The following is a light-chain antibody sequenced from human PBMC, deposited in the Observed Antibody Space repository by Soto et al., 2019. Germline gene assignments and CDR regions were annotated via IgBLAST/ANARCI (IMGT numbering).Light chain of an antibody. CDR2: DAS. Sequence: DIQLTQSPSSLSASVGDRVTITCQASQDINNYLNWYQQKPGKDPKLLIFDASSVETGVPSRFSGSGSGTHFTFTISSLEPEDIATYHCQQYEDLPLTFGGGTRVELK. V-gene: IGKV1-33*01. CDR3: QQYEDLPLT. J-gene: IGKJ4*01. CDR1: QDINNY.